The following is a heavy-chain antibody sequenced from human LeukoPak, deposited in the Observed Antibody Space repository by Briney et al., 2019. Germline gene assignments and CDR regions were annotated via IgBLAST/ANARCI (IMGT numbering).Heavy chain of an antibody. CDR1: GDSVSSNSAA. J-gene: IGHJ4*02. D-gene: IGHD3-22*01. CDR2: TYYRSKWYN. CDR3: ARAPYYRAGSSGYYDY. V-gene: IGHV6-1*01. Sequence: SQTLSLTCAISGDSVSSNSAAWNWIRQSPSRGLEWLGRTYYRSKWYNDYAVSVKSRITINPDTSKNQFSLQLNSVTPEDTAVYYCARAPYYRAGSSGYYDYWGQGTLVTVSS.